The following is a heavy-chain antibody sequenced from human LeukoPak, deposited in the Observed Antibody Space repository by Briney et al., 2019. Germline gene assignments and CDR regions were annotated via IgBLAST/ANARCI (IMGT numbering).Heavy chain of an antibody. CDR2: IKQDGSEK. J-gene: IGHJ6*03. CDR1: GFTFSSYA. V-gene: IGHV3-7*01. Sequence: GGSLRLSCAASGFTFSSYAMSWVRQAPGKGLEWVANIKQDGSEKYYVDSVKGRFTISRDNAKNSLYLQMNSLRAEDTAVYYCAREGYYDSSGYYYYYYYMDVWGKGTTVTVSS. D-gene: IGHD3-22*01. CDR3: AREGYYDSSGYYYYYYYMDV.